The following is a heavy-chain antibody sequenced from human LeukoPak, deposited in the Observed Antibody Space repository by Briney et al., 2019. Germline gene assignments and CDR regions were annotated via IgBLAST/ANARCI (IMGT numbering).Heavy chain of an antibody. CDR1: GFTFSSYG. V-gene: IGHV3-33*06. CDR2: IWYDGSNK. Sequence: PGGSLRLSCAASGFTFSSYGMHWVRQAPGKGLEWVAVIWYDGSNKYYADSVKGRFTISRDNSKNTLYLQMNSLRAEDTAMYYCAEDLGYAAGIDYWGQGTLVTVSS. J-gene: IGHJ4*02. CDR3: AEDLGYAAGIDY. D-gene: IGHD6-13*01.